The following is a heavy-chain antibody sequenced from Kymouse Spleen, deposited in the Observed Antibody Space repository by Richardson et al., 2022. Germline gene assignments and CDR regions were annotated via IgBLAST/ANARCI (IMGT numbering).Heavy chain of an antibody. CDR1: GFTFSGSA. J-gene: IGHJ6*02. D-gene: IGHD4-17*01. Sequence: EVQLVESGGGLVQPGGSLKLSCAASGFTFSGSAMHWVRQASGKGLEWVGRIRSKANSYATAYAASVKGRFTISRDDSKNTAYLQMNSLKTEDTAVYYCTRHPPDYGDSGYYYYYGMDVWGQGTTVTVSS. V-gene: IGHV3-73*02. CDR2: IRSKANSYAT. CDR3: TRHPPDYGDSGYYYYYGMDV.